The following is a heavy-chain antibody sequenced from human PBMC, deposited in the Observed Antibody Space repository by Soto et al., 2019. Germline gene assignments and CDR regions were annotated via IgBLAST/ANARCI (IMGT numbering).Heavy chain of an antibody. V-gene: IGHV3-48*02. J-gene: IGHJ4*02. CDR2: ISSSSTI. D-gene: IGHD7-27*01. CDR1: GFTFSSYS. Sequence: GGSLRLSCAASGFTFSSYSMNWVRQAPGKGLEWVSYISSSSTIYYADSVKGRFTISRDNAKNSLYLQMNSLRDEDTAVYYCARGTGGSYWGQGTLVTVSS. CDR3: ARGTGGSY.